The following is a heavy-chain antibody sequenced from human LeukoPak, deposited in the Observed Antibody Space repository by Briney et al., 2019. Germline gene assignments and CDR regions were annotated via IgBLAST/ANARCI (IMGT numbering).Heavy chain of an antibody. CDR2: ISAYNGNT. CDR1: GYTFTSYG. Sequence: ASVKVSCKASGYTFTSYGISWVRRAPGQGLEWMGWISAYNGNTNYAQKLQGRVTMTTDTSTSTAYMELRSLRSDDTAVYYCAREELRYFDWLSGPIDYWGQGTLVTVSS. D-gene: IGHD3-9*01. V-gene: IGHV1-18*01. J-gene: IGHJ4*02. CDR3: AREELRYFDWLSGPIDY.